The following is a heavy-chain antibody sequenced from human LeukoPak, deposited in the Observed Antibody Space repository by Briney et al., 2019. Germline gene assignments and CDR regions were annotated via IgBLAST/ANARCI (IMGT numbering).Heavy chain of an antibody. D-gene: IGHD2-2*01. Sequence: PGRSLRLSCAASGFTFSSYGMHWVRQAPGKGLEWVAVIWYDGSNKYYADSVKGRFTISRDNAKNTLYLQMNSLRAEDTAVYYCAREGRGVVEPAAMGWGQGTLVTVSS. CDR1: GFTFSSYG. CDR3: AREGRGVVEPAAMG. CDR2: IWYDGSNK. V-gene: IGHV3-33*01. J-gene: IGHJ4*02.